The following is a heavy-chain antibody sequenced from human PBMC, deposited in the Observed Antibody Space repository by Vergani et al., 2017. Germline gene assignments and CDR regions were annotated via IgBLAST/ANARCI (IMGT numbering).Heavy chain of an antibody. D-gene: IGHD2-15*01. CDR3: VSARRTCSADDWPRYYFCY. Sequence: QVQLVQPGAEVKKPGASVRVSCKAFGYIFTSDDIDWVRQATGQGLEWMGWMNHNSGNTGYGQRFEGRVTITRDTSISTAYLQLSSLRSEDTAVYYCVSARRTCSADDWPRYYFCYLGQGNLVTVSS. CDR1: GYIFTSDD. CDR2: MNHNSGNT. J-gene: IGHJ4*01. V-gene: IGHV1-8*01.